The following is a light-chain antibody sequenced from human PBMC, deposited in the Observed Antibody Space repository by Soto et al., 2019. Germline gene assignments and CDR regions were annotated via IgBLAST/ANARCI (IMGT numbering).Light chain of an antibody. CDR3: QQYNNWPPVT. CDR2: GAS. CDR1: QSVAGTY. Sequence: IVLTQSPGTLSLSPGERATLSCRASQSVAGTYLAWYQQKPGQAPRLLIYGASTRATGIPARFSGSGSGTEFTLTISSLQSEDFAVYYCQQYNNWPPVTFGQGTKVDIK. V-gene: IGKV3-15*01. J-gene: IGKJ1*01.